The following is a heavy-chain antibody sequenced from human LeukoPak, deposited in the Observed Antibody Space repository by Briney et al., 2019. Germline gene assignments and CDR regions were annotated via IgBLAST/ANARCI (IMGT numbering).Heavy chain of an antibody. CDR2: INPNSGGT. D-gene: IGHD2-2*01. CDR3: ASRRVVPAAFDI. CDR1: GYTFTGYY. Sequence: ASVKVSCKASGYTFTGYYMHWVRQAPGQGLEWMGWINPNSGGTNYAQKFQGRVTITADESTSTAYMELSSLRSEDTAVYYCASRRVVPAAFDIWGQGTMVTVSS. J-gene: IGHJ3*02. V-gene: IGHV1-2*02.